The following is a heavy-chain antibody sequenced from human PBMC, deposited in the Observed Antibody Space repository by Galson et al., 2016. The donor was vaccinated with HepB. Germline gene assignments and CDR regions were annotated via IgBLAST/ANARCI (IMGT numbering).Heavy chain of an antibody. J-gene: IGHJ4*02. CDR1: GYTFTKYW. CDR2: IYPGDSDT. CDR3: ARPPSSQNTGDEYSCHS. D-gene: IGHD6-6*01. V-gene: IGHV5-51*01. Sequence: QSGAEVKKPGESLKISCKGSGYTFTKYWIGWVRQMPGKGLEWMGLIYPGDSDTRYSPSFQGKVTISADKSINTAYLQWTSLKASDTAMYYCARPPSSQNTGDEYSCHSWGQGTLVTVSS.